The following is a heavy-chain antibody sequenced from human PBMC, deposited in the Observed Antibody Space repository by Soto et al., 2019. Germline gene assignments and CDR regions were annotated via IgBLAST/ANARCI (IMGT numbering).Heavy chain of an antibody. D-gene: IGHD1-7*01. V-gene: IGHV3-53*02. Sequence: EVQLVETGGRLIQSGGSLRLSCAASGLSVSTNYMTWVRQAPGKGLEWVAVLYGVGSTYYADYLEGRFTISRDTSKNTLYLHMGSLRPADTAVYYGKRGGSWKYGMVPDDSFDVWGHGTMVTVSP. J-gene: IGHJ3*01. CDR2: LYGVGST. CDR1: GLSVSTNY. CDR3: KRGGSWKYGMVPDDSFDV.